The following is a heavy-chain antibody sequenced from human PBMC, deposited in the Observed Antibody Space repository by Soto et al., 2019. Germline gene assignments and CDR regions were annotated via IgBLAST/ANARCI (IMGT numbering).Heavy chain of an antibody. Sequence: GASVQVSCKASGYTFTGYYMHWVRQAPGQGLEWMGWINPNSGGTNYAQKFQGWVTMTRDTSISTAYMELSRLRSADTAVYYCARDDQEYPFVYWGQGTLVTVSS. CDR2: INPNSGGT. CDR1: GYTFTGYY. J-gene: IGHJ4*02. V-gene: IGHV1-2*04. CDR3: ARDDQEYPFVY.